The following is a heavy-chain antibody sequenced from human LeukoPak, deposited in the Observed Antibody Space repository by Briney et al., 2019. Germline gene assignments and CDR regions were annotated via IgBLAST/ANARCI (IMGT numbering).Heavy chain of an antibody. CDR3: ARDQEGFDY. CDR1: GYTFTSYG. CDR2: IYPRDGST. V-gene: IGHV1-46*01. Sequence: ALVKVSCKASGYTFTSYGISWVRQAPGQGLEWMGMIYPRDGSTSYAQKFQGRATVTRDTSTSTVHMELSGLRSEDTAVYYCARDQEGFDYWGQGTLVTVSS. J-gene: IGHJ4*02.